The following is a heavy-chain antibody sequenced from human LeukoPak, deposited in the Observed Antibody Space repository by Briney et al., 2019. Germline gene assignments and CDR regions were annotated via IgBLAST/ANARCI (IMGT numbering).Heavy chain of an antibody. Sequence: ASVKVSCKASGYTFTSYAINWVRQAPGQGLEWMGWINTNTGNPTYAQGFTGRFVFSLDTSVSTAYLQISSLKAEDTAVYYCARSHSDWYVNTAGHWGQGTLVTVSS. CDR1: GYTFTSYA. J-gene: IGHJ4*02. CDR2: INTNTGNP. CDR3: ARSHSDWYVNTAGH. D-gene: IGHD6-19*01. V-gene: IGHV7-4-1*02.